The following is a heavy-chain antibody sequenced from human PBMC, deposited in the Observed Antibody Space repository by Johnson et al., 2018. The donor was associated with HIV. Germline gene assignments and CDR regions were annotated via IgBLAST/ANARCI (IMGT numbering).Heavy chain of an antibody. V-gene: IGHV3-74*02. CDR3: ARSASKYDAFDV. CDR1: GFTFSNAW. J-gene: IGHJ3*01. CDR2: INSDGSST. Sequence: VQLVESGGGLVKPGGSLRLSCAASGFTFSNAWMSWVRQAPGKGLEWVSRINSDGSSTSYADSVKGRFTISRDNAENTLYLQMNNLRAEDTAMYYCARSASKYDAFDVWGQGTSVTVSS.